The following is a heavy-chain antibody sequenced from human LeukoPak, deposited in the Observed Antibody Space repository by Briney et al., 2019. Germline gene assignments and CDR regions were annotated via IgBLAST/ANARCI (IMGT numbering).Heavy chain of an antibody. Sequence: PGGSLRLSCTASGFTFSGYSMNWIRQAPGKGLEWVSSFGTRSTSVYHAGSVKGRFAVSRDNAKNSLYLQMNSLRAEDTALYYCAREVSEGFDFWGQGTLVTVSS. V-gene: IGHV3-21*01. J-gene: IGHJ4*02. D-gene: IGHD3-22*01. CDR2: FGTRSTSV. CDR3: AREVSEGFDF. CDR1: GFTFSGYS.